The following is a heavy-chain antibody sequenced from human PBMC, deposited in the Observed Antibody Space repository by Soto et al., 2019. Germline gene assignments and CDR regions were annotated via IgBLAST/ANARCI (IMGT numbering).Heavy chain of an antibody. J-gene: IGHJ6*02. V-gene: IGHV3-53*02. CDR1: GFSISSNY. CDR3: ARKPPSAIQGWAFGMDV. CDR2: TFSGGNT. D-gene: IGHD2-21*01. Sequence: ELQLVATGGGSIQTGGSLRLSCAASGFSISSNYIAWVRQPPGKGLEWVSTTFSGGNTEYAASVKGRCSISRDNYKNTLYIQMDNLRFEDTAVYYCARKPPSAIQGWAFGMDVWGQGTTVSVSS.